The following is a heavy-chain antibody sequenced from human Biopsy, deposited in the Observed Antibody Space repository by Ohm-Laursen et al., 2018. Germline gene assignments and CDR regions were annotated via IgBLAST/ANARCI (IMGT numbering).Heavy chain of an antibody. CDR1: GGSFTGHY. D-gene: IGHD4-23*01. CDR3: ARGSNEYGGLYFPH. Sequence: GTLSLTCTVSGGSFTGHYWTWIRQPPGKGLEWVGHISHTGYTSYKSSLKSRVTISLDTSRRHFSLRLTSLAAADTAVYYCARGSNEYGGLYFPHWGQGTLVTVSS. V-gene: IGHV4-59*11. J-gene: IGHJ1*01. CDR2: ISHTGYT.